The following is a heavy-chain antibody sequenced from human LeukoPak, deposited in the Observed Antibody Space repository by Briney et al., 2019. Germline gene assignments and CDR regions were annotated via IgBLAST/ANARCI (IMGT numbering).Heavy chain of an antibody. CDR2: INPNSGGT. CDR3: ARGIRVVVVITNWFDP. D-gene: IGHD3-22*01. CDR1: GYTFTGYY. Sequence: ASVKVSCKASGYTFTGYYMHWVRQAPGQGLEWMGWINPNSGGTNYAQKFQGRVTMTRDTSISTAYMELSRLRSDDTAVYYCARGIRVVVVITNWFDPWGQGTLVTVSS. V-gene: IGHV1-2*02. J-gene: IGHJ5*02.